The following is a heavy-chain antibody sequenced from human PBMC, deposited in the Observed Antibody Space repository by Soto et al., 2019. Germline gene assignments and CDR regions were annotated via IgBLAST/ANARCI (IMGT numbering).Heavy chain of an antibody. CDR1: GGSFSGHY. D-gene: IGHD3-22*01. Sequence: NPSETLSLTCAVYGGSFSGHYWSWIRQPPGKGLEWIGEINHSGSINYNPSLKSRVTISVDTSKNQFSLKLRSVTAADTAIYYCARGNGMILAVQGDAPDKKYLDSWSQGTLVTVSS. CDR2: INHSGSI. J-gene: IGHJ4*02. CDR3: ARGNGMILAVQGDAPDKKYLDS. V-gene: IGHV4-34*01.